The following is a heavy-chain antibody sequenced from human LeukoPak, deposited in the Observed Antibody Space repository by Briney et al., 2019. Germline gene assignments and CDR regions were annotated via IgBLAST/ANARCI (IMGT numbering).Heavy chain of an antibody. V-gene: IGHV3-21*01. J-gene: IGHJ6*03. CDR1: GFTFSSYS. CDR3: ARDLQNTIFGVVIRYYMDV. D-gene: IGHD3-3*01. Sequence: PGGSLRLSCAASGFTFSSYSKNWVRQAPGKGLEWVSSISSSSSYIYYADSVKGRFTISRDNAKNSLYLQMNSLRAEDTAVYYCARDLQNTIFGVVIRYYMDVWGKGTTVTVSS. CDR2: ISSSSSYI.